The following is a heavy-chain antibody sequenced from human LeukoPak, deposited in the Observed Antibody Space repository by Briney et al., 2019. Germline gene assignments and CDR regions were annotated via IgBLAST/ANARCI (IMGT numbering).Heavy chain of an antibody. CDR1: GFTFNRYW. CDR2: ISPGGPT. Sequence: PGGSLRLSCAASGFTFNRYWMSWVRQAPGKGLEWVSGISPGGPTYYADSVKGRFSISRDDSKNTFYLQMINLRAEDTAVYYCAKDGAWLRFDDWGQGILVTVSS. D-gene: IGHD5-12*01. J-gene: IGHJ4*02. CDR3: AKDGAWLRFDD. V-gene: IGHV3-23*01.